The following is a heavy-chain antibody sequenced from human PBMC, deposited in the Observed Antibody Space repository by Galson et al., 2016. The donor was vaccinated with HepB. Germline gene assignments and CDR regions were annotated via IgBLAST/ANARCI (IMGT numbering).Heavy chain of an antibody. Sequence: TLSLTCAVYGGSISSDGYSWSWVRQPRGKGLEWIGYTYQSGSTYYNPSLKSRVTISVDRSKNQFSLKLRSVTAADTAVYYCARDRHIAATGTWWFDVWGQGILVTVSS. CDR3: ARDRHIAATGTWWFDV. CDR2: TYQSGST. J-gene: IGHJ5*02. CDR1: GGSISSDGYS. D-gene: IGHD6-13*01. V-gene: IGHV4-30-2*01.